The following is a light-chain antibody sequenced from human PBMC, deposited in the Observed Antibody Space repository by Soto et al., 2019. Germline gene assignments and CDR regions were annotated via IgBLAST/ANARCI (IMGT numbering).Light chain of an antibody. CDR1: RSIGTS. Sequence: DIPMTQSPSSLSASVGDRITITCRASRSIGTSLIWYQHTPGKAPKFLIFSASRLESGVPSRFSRSGSGTDFTLTISSLQPEDFATYYCQQSYTTPVTFGQGTKV. CDR3: QQSYTTPVT. J-gene: IGKJ1*01. V-gene: IGKV1-39*01. CDR2: SAS.